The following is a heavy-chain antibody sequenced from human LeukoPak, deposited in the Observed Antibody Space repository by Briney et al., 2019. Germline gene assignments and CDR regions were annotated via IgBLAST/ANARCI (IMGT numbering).Heavy chain of an antibody. CDR1: GFTLSSYE. J-gene: IGHJ4*02. Sequence: GGSLRLSCAASGFTLSSYEMNWVRQAPGKGLEWVSYISSSGSTIYYADSVKGRFTISRHNAKNSLYLQMNSLRAEDTAVYYCAREQYYYDSSGCVDYWGQGTLVTVSS. CDR3: AREQYYYDSSGCVDY. D-gene: IGHD3-22*01. CDR2: ISSSGSTI. V-gene: IGHV3-48*03.